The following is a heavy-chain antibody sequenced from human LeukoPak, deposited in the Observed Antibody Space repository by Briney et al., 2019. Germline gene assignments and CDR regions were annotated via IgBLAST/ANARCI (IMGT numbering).Heavy chain of an antibody. Sequence: SVKVSCKASGGTFSSYAISWVRQAPGQGLEWMGGIIPIFGTANYAQKFQGRVTITTDESTSTAYMELSSLRSEDTAVYYCARYNGQLGNNWFDPWGQGTLVTVSS. J-gene: IGHJ5*02. CDR1: GGTFSSYA. CDR3: ARYNGQLGNNWFDP. D-gene: IGHD6-13*01. V-gene: IGHV1-69*05. CDR2: IIPIFGTA.